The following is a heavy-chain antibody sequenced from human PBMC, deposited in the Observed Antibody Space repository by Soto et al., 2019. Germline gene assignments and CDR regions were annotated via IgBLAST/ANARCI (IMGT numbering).Heavy chain of an antibody. CDR2: IYWDDDK. V-gene: IGHV2-5*02. J-gene: IGHJ4*02. CDR3: AQRALGGEGSSWYFDY. D-gene: IGHD6-13*01. CDR1: GFSLSTSGVG. Sequence: QITLKESGPTLVKPTQTLTLTCTFSGFSLSTSGVGVGWIRQPPGKALEWLALIYWDDDKRYSPSLKSRLTITKNTSKNQVVLTMTNMDPVDTAPYYCAQRALGGEGSSWYFDYWGQGTLVTVSS.